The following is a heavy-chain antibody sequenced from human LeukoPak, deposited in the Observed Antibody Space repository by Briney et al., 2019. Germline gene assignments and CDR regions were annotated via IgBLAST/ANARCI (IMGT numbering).Heavy chain of an antibody. CDR2: ISYDGSNK. CDR3: AKEVYDIWSGYYSPNFDY. J-gene: IGHJ4*02. D-gene: IGHD3-3*01. Sequence: GKSLRLSCAASGFTFSTYSMHWVRQAPGKGLEWVTVISYDGSNKYYADSVKGRFTISRDNSKNTLYLQMNSLRAEDTAVYYCAKEVYDIWSGYYSPNFDYWGQGTLVTVSS. CDR1: GFTFSTYS. V-gene: IGHV3-30*18.